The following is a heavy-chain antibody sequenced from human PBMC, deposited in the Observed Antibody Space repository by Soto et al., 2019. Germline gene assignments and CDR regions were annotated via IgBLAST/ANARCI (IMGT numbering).Heavy chain of an antibody. Sequence: GGSLRLSCAASGFTFSSYSMNWVRQAPGKGLEWVSYISSSSTIYYADSVKGRFTISRDNAKNSLYLQMNSLRAEDTAVYYCATNAYCGGDCYPAHFQHWGQGTLVTAPQ. V-gene: IGHV3-48*01. J-gene: IGHJ1*01. CDR3: ATNAYCGGDCYPAHFQH. CDR2: ISSSSTI. CDR1: GFTFSSYS. D-gene: IGHD2-21*01.